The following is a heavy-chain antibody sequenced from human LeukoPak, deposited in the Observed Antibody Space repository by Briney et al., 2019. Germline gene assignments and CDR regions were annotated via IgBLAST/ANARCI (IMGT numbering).Heavy chain of an antibody. J-gene: IGHJ1*01. V-gene: IGHV1-8*01. CDR1: GYTFTSYD. D-gene: IGHD3-3*01. CDR3: ARAKAPSGPGYFQH. CDR2: MNPNSGNT. Sequence: ASVKVSCKASGYTFTSYDINWVRQATGQGLEWMGWMNPNSGNTGYAQKFQGRVTMTRNTSISTAYMELSSLRSEDTAVYYCARAKAPSGPGYFQHWGQGTLVTVSS.